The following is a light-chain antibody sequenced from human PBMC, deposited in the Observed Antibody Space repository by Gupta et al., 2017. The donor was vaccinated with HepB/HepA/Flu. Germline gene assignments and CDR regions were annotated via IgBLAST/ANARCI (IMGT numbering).Light chain of an antibody. Sequence: SVLTQPPSVSAAPGQKVAISCSASNPNIGNNYVAWYQQLPGTAPRLLIYDNNKRPSGIPDRFSGSKSGTSATLGITGLQTGDEADYYCGTWDDSLSAHVVFGGGTKLTVL. CDR2: DNN. J-gene: IGLJ2*01. CDR1: NPNIGNNY. V-gene: IGLV1-51*01. CDR3: GTWDDSLSAHVV.